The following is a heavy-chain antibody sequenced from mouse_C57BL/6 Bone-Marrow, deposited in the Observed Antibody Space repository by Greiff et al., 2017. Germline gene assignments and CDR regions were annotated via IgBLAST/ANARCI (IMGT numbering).Heavy chain of an antibody. D-gene: IGHD3-3*01. CDR1: GYTFTSYW. CDR3: AGGPYAMDY. CDR2: IDPSDSYT. Sequence: VQLQQPGAELVMPGASVKLSCKASGYTFTSYWMHWVKQRPGQGLEWIGEIDPSDSYTNYNQKFKGKSTLTVDKSSSTAYMQLSSLTSEDSAVYYCAGGPYAMDYWGQGTSVTVSS. J-gene: IGHJ4*01. V-gene: IGHV1-69*01.